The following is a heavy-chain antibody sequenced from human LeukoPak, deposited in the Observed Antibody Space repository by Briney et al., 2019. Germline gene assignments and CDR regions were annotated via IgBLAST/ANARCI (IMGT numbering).Heavy chain of an antibody. CDR3: PYYYYYYGMDV. CDR1: GGSFSGYY. V-gene: IGHV4-34*01. Sequence: PSETLPLTCAVYGGSFSGYYWSWIRQPPGKGLEWIGEINHSGSTNYNPSLKSRVTISVDTSKNQFSLKLSSVTAADTAVYYCPYYYYYYGMDVWGQGTTVTVSS. J-gene: IGHJ6*02. CDR2: INHSGST.